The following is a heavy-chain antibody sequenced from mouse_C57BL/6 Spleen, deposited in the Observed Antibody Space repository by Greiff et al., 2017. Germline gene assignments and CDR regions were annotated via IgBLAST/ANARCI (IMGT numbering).Heavy chain of an antibody. D-gene: IGHD1-1*01. J-gene: IGHJ2*01. CDR3: ARSNITTVVAPY. Sequence: QVQLQQPGAELVKPGASVKLSCKASGYTFTSYWMHWVKQRPGQGLEWIGMIHPNSGSTNYNEKFKSKATLTVDKSSSTAYMQLSSLTSEDSAVYYCARSNITTVVAPYWGQGTTLTVSS. CDR2: IHPNSGST. V-gene: IGHV1-64*01. CDR1: GYTFTSYW.